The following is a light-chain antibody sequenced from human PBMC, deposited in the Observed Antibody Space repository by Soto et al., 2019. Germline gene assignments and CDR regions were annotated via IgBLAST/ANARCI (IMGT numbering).Light chain of an antibody. CDR3: QQYGNAPRT. CDR1: QSVRSNC. V-gene: IGKV3-20*01. CDR2: GAT. J-gene: IGKJ4*01. Sequence: EMVLTQSPGTLSLSPGERATLSCRASQSVRSNCLAWYQQKTGQSPRLLIYGATSRATGIPDTFSGSGSGTEFTLTISSLEPEDFAVYYCQQYGNAPRTFGGVTKVEIK.